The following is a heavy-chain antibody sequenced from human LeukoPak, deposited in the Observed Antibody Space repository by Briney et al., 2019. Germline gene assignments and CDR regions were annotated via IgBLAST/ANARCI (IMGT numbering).Heavy chain of an antibody. J-gene: IGHJ4*02. Sequence: PSHTLSLTCAVSGGSISSGGYSWSWIRQPPGKGLEWIGYIYHSGSTYYNPSLKSRVTISVDTSKNQFSLKLSSVTAADTAVYYCARDWVYCSGGSCYGGFDYWGQGTLVTVSS. CDR3: ARDWVYCSGGSCYGGFDY. V-gene: IGHV4-30-2*05. CDR1: GGSISSGGYS. CDR2: IYHSGST. D-gene: IGHD2-15*01.